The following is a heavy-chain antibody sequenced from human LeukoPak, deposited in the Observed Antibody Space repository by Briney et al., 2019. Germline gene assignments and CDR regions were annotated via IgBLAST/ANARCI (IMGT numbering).Heavy chain of an antibody. J-gene: IGHJ3*02. CDR3: VKAVGAGIYDAFDI. Sequence: PGGSLRLSCSASGFTFSSYAMHWVRQAPGKGLEYVSAISSNGGSTYYADSVKGRFTISRDNSKNTLYLRMSSLRAEDTAVYYCVKAVGAGIYDAFDIWGQGTMVTVSS. CDR1: GFTFSSYA. D-gene: IGHD1-26*01. V-gene: IGHV3-64D*06. CDR2: ISSNGGST.